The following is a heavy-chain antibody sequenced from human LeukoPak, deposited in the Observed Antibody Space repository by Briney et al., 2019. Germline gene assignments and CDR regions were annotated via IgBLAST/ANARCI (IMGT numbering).Heavy chain of an antibody. V-gene: IGHV4-59*01. D-gene: IGHD6-13*01. CDR2: IYYTGST. Sequence: PSETLSLTCTVSGGSISTYYWSWIRQPPGKGLEWIGYIYYTGSTSYNPSLKSRVTISVDTSKNQFSLKLSSVTAADTAVYYCARGPGIAAAGTYLYYYYMDVWGKGTTVTVSS. CDR1: GGSISTYY. CDR3: ARGPGIAAAGTYLYYYYMDV. J-gene: IGHJ6*03.